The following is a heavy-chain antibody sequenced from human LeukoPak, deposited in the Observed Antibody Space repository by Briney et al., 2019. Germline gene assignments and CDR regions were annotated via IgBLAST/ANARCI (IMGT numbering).Heavy chain of an antibody. Sequence: SETLSLTCTVSGGSISNNNYYWAWIRQPPGKGLECIGSIYYSGSPYYNPSLKSRVTISVDTSKNQFSPRLSSVTAADTAVYYCATWRTAKTDYWGQGTLVTVSS. CDR1: GGSISNNNYY. CDR2: IYYSGSP. J-gene: IGHJ4*02. D-gene: IGHD3-3*01. CDR3: ATWRTAKTDY. V-gene: IGHV4-39*01.